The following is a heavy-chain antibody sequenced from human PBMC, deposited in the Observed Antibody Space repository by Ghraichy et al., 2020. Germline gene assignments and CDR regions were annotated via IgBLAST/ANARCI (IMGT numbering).Heavy chain of an antibody. J-gene: IGHJ6*02. D-gene: IGHD2-15*01. CDR2: TYYRSKWYS. CDR3: ARGTFGGYFYGMDV. CDR1: GDSVSSNSAT. Sequence: SQTLSLTCAISGDSVSSNSATWIWIRQSPSRGLECLGRTYYRSKWYSDYAVSVKSRMTINPDTSKNQFSLQLNSVTPEDTAVYYCARGTFGGYFYGMDVWGQGTTVTVSS. V-gene: IGHV6-1*01.